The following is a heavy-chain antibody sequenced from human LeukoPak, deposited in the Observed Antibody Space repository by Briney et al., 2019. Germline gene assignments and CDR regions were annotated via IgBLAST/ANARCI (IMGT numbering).Heavy chain of an antibody. CDR2: INGRGGST. CDR3: ARGLERGTSAKDRILFY. J-gene: IGHJ4*02. CDR1: GFTFSNYA. D-gene: IGHD2-15*01. Sequence: GGSLRLSCAASGFTFSNYAMSWVRQAPGKGLEWVSSINGRGGSTYYADSVKGRFTISRDNAKNSLYLQMNSLRAEDTAVYYCARGLERGTSAKDRILFYWGQGTLVTVSS. V-gene: IGHV3-23*01.